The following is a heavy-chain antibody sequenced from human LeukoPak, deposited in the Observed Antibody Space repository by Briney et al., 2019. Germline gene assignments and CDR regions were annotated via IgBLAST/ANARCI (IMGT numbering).Heavy chain of an antibody. J-gene: IGHJ2*01. V-gene: IGHV1-46*01. CDR3: ARGVTIFGVVKSYWYFDL. CDR1: GYTFTRYA. CDR2: INPSGGST. Sequence: GASVKVSCKTSGYTFTRYAMNWVRQAPGQGLEWMGIINPSGGSTSYAQKFQGRVTMTRDTSTSTVYMELSRLRSDDTAVYYCARGVTIFGVVKSYWYFDLWGRGTLVTVSS. D-gene: IGHD3-3*01.